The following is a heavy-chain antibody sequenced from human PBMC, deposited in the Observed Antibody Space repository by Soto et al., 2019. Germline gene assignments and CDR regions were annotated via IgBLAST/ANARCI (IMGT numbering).Heavy chain of an antibody. V-gene: IGHV3-23*01. D-gene: IGHD2-8*01. CDR2: IRASGSST. CDR3: VRDGINRNGMFDWFDP. J-gene: IGHJ5*02. Sequence: PGGSLRLSCAASGFTFSSYAMSWVRRAPGKGLEWVSVIRASGSSTYYADSVKGRFTISRDNSRSTLYMHMNSLRAEDTAMYYCVRDGINRNGMFDWFDPWGQGTLVTVSS. CDR1: GFTFSSYA.